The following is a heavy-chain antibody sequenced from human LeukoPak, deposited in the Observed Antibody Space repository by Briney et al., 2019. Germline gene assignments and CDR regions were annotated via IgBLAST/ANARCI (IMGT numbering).Heavy chain of an antibody. D-gene: IGHD3-3*01. V-gene: IGHV1-2*02. Sequence: GASVKVSCKASGYTFTSYYLHWGRHAPGQGLEWMGWFNPNSGGTTFAQKFQGRVTMTRDTSISTVYMELSRLRSDDTAVYSCARGGENRGFWSGHDAFYIWGQGTMVTVSS. J-gene: IGHJ3*02. CDR1: GYTFTSYY. CDR3: ARGGENRGFWSGHDAFYI. CDR2: FNPNSGGT.